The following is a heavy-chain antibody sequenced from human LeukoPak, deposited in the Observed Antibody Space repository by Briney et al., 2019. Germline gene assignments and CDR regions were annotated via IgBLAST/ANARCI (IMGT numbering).Heavy chain of an antibody. D-gene: IGHD6-19*01. J-gene: IGHJ4*02. Sequence: SETQSLTCAVYGGSFSGYYWSWIRQPPGKGLEWIGEINHSGSTNYNPSLKSRVTISVDTSKNQFSLKLSSVTAADTAVYYCATSNEAAGIDYWGQGTLVTVSS. V-gene: IGHV4-34*01. CDR1: GGSFSGYY. CDR3: ATSNEAAGIDY. CDR2: INHSGST.